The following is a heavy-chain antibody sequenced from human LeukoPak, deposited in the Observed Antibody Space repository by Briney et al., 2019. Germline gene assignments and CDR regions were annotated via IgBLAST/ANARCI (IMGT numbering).Heavy chain of an antibody. V-gene: IGHV1-2*06. D-gene: IGHD3-22*01. CDR3: ARAGVYYGSSGYLDY. Sequence: ASVKVSCKASGYTFTGYYMHWVRQAPGQGLEWMGRINPNSGGTNYAQKFQGRVTMTRDTSISTAYMELSRLRSDDTAVYYCARAGVYYGSSGYLDYWGQGTLVTVSS. CDR2: INPNSGGT. CDR1: GYTFTGYY. J-gene: IGHJ4*02.